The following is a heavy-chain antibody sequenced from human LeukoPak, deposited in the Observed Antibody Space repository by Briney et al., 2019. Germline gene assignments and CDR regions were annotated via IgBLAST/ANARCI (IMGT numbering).Heavy chain of an antibody. Sequence: PSETLSLTCAVSDSSISNGFYWGWIRQPPGKGLEWIGSFYHTGSTYYNPSLNSRVTISVDTSKSQFSLGLRSVTAADTAVYYCASAYCSGGNCILALLDYWGQGTLVTVSS. CDR2: FYHTGST. V-gene: IGHV4-38-2*01. J-gene: IGHJ4*02. CDR3: ASAYCSGGNCILALLDY. D-gene: IGHD2-15*01. CDR1: DSSISNGFY.